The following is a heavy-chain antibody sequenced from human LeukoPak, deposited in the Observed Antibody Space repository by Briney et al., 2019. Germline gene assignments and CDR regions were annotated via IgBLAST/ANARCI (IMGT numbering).Heavy chain of an antibody. CDR1: GGSFSGYY. CDR2: INHSGST. Sequence: SETLSLTCGVYGGSFSGYYWSWIRQPPGKGLEWIGEINHSGSTNYNPSLKSRVTISVDTSKNQFSLKLSSVTAADTAVYYCARYLIRSHWFDPWGQGTLVTVSS. CDR3: ARYLIRSHWFDP. V-gene: IGHV4-34*01. D-gene: IGHD2-8*01. J-gene: IGHJ5*02.